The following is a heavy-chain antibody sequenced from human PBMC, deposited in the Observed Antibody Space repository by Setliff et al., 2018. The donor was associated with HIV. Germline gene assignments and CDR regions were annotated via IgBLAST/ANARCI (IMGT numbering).Heavy chain of an antibody. V-gene: IGHV4-39*01. CDR3: ARHRQGLTGSTPGYYMDV. CDR2: IFYSGST. Sequence: SETLSLTCTVSGDSVNDRSYYWGWIRQPPGKGLEWIGSIFYSGSTYYNPSLKSRVTMSVDTSKNQFSLKPSSVTAADTAVYYCARHRQGLTGSTPGYYMDVWGKGTTVTVSS. CDR1: GDSVNDRSYY. J-gene: IGHJ6*03. D-gene: IGHD1-7*01.